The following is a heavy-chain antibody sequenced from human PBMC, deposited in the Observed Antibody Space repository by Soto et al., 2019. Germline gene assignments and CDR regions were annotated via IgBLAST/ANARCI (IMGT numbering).Heavy chain of an antibody. CDR1: GGTFSSYA. CDR3: ERRVGVAPVYDAYDF. Sequence: SVKVSCKASGGTFSSYAISWVRQAPGQGLEWMGGIIPIFGTANYAQKFQGRVTMTTDTSTSTAYMELRSLRADDTAVYYCERRVGVAPVYDAYDFWGQGTMVTVSS. V-gene: IGHV1-69*05. J-gene: IGHJ3*01. CDR2: IIPIFGTA. D-gene: IGHD2-15*01.